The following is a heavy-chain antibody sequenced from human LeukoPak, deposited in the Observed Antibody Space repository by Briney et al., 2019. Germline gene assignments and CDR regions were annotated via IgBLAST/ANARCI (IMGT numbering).Heavy chain of an antibody. V-gene: IGHV4-38-2*01. CDR2: IYHSGST. CDR1: GYSISSGYH. J-gene: IGHJ5*02. CDR3: ARPGEYSSSSEGWFDP. D-gene: IGHD6-6*01. Sequence: SETLSLTCAVSGYSISSGYHWGWIRQPPGKGLEWIGSIYHSGSTYYNPSLKSRVTISVDTSKNQFSLKLSSVTAADTAVYYCARPGEYSSSSEGWFDPWGQGTLVTVSS.